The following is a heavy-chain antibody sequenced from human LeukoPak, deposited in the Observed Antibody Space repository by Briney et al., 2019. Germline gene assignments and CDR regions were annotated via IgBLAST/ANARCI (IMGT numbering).Heavy chain of an antibody. J-gene: IGHJ1*01. Sequence: SETLSLTCTVSGGSISSYYWSWIRQPPGKGLEWIGYIYYSGSTNYNPSLKSRVTISIDTSKNQFPLKLSSVTAADTAVYYCARGVSSGWTSSRLYFQHWGQGTLVTVSS. D-gene: IGHD6-19*01. V-gene: IGHV4-59*01. CDR2: IYYSGST. CDR1: GGSISSYY. CDR3: ARGVSSGWTSSRLYFQH.